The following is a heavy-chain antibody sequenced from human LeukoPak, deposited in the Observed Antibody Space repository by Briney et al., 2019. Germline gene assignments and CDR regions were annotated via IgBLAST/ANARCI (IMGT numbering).Heavy chain of an antibody. CDR3: ARGAAVAGTLDY. Sequence: GSSVKVSCKASGGTFSSYAISWVRQAPGQELEWMGGIIPIFGTANYAQKFQGRVTITTDESTSTAYMELSSLRSEDTAVYYCARGAAVAGTLDYWGQGTLVTVSS. J-gene: IGHJ4*02. CDR2: IIPIFGTA. CDR1: GGTFSSYA. D-gene: IGHD6-19*01. V-gene: IGHV1-69*05.